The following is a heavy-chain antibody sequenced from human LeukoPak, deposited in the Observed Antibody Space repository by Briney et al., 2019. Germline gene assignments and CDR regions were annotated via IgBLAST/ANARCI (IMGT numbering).Heavy chain of an antibody. CDR3: ARALSGYLDY. Sequence: SETLSLTCTVSGYSISSGYYWGWIRQPPGKGLEWIGSIYHSGSTYYNPSLKSRVTISVDTSKNQFSLKLSSVTAADTAVYYCARALSGYLDYWGQGTLVTVSS. D-gene: IGHD2-15*01. V-gene: IGHV4-38-2*02. CDR1: GYSISSGYY. J-gene: IGHJ4*02. CDR2: IYHSGST.